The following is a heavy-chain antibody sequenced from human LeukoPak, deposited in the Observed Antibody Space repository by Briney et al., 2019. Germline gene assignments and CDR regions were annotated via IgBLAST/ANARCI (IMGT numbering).Heavy chain of an antibody. V-gene: IGHV3-30*18. CDR2: ISYDGSNK. CDR1: GFTFSSYG. Sequence: GGSLRLSCAASGFTFSSYGMHWVRQAPGKGLEWVAVISYDGSNKYYADSVKGRFTISRDNSKNTLYLQMNSLRAEDTAVYYCAKEQSYYGSGSYELFDAFDIWGQGTMVTVSS. CDR3: AKEQSYYGSGSYELFDAFDI. J-gene: IGHJ3*02. D-gene: IGHD3-10*01.